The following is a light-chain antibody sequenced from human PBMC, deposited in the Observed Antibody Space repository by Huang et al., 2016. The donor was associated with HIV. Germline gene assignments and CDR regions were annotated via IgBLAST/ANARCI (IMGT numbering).Light chain of an antibody. J-gene: IGKJ1*01. CDR1: QSVYSSSTSKDY. CDR2: WAS. V-gene: IGKV4-1*01. CDR3: QQYYSSPQT. Sequence: DIIMTQSPDSLAVSLGERATLNCRSSQSVYSSSTSKDYMAWFQQKPGQPPRLLLFWASTREAGGPDRVTGSGSGTHFTLTIASLEAEDAAIYYCQQYYSSPQTFGQGTRVEVK.